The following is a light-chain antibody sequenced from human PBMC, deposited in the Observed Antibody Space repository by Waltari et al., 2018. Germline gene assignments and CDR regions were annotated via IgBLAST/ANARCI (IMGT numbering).Light chain of an antibody. Sequence: EIMLTQSPGTLSLSPGERATLSCKASQSIRTYLALYQQKPGQAPRLLIYHASSRATGIPDRFSGSGSGTDFSLTISRLEPEDFAVYYCQNYVRLPATFGQGTKVESK. J-gene: IGKJ1*01. CDR2: HAS. CDR3: QNYVRLPAT. CDR1: QSIRTY. V-gene: IGKV3-20*01.